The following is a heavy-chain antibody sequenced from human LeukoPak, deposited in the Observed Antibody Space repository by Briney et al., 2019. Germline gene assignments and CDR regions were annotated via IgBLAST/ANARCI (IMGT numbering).Heavy chain of an antibody. CDR3: AGAMVRGVIILPLDV. J-gene: IGHJ6*04. CDR2: ISSNGGST. CDR1: GFTFSSYA. V-gene: IGHV3-64*01. Sequence: GGSLRLSCAASGFTFSSYAMHWVRQAPGKGLEYVSAISSNGGSTYYANSVKGRFTISRDNSKNTLYLQMGSLRAEDMAVYYCAGAMVRGVIILPLDVWGKGTTVTVSS. D-gene: IGHD3-10*01.